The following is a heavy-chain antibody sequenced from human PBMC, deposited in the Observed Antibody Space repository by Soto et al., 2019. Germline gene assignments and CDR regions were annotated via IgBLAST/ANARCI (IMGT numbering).Heavy chain of an antibody. D-gene: IGHD5-12*01. J-gene: IGHJ6*02. CDR3: ARTSGEMAKIYYYYGMDV. Sequence: SETLSLTCTVSGGSVSSGSYYWSWIRQPPGKGLEWIGYIYYSGSTNYNPSLKSRVTISVDTSKNQFSLKLSSVTAADTAVYYCARTSGEMAKIYYYYGMDVWGQGTTVTVSS. CDR1: GGSVSSGSYY. CDR2: IYYSGST. V-gene: IGHV4-61*01.